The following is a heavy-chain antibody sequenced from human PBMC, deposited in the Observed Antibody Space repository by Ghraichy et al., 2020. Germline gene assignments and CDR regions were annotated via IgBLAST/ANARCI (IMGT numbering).Heavy chain of an antibody. Sequence: SETLSLTCTVSGGSISSSSYYWGWIRQPPGKGLEWIGSIYYSGSTYYNPSLKSRVTISVDTSKNQFSLRLSSVTAADTAVFYCARALLEVYDFWSASPGVDAFDIWGQGTMVTVSS. J-gene: IGHJ3*02. D-gene: IGHD3-3*01. CDR1: GGSISSSSYY. CDR2: IYYSGST. V-gene: IGHV4-39*01. CDR3: ARALLEVYDFWSASPGVDAFDI.